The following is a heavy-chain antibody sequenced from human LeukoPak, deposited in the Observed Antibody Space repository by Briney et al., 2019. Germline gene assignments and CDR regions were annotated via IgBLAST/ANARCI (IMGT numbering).Heavy chain of an antibody. CDR2: INPNSGGT. D-gene: IGHD2-15*01. Sequence: ASVKVSCKASGYTFTGYYMHWVRQAPGQGLEWMGWINPNSGGTNYAQKFQGRVTMTRDTSISTAYMELSRLRSDDTAVYYCASARPLVVVAATLRYYYYDMDVWGQGTTVTVSS. CDR3: ASARPLVVVAATLRYYYYDMDV. V-gene: IGHV1-2*02. J-gene: IGHJ6*02. CDR1: GYTFTGYY.